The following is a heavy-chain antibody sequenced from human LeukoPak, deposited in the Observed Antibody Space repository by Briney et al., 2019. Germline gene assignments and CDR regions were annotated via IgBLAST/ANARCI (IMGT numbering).Heavy chain of an antibody. J-gene: IGHJ4*02. D-gene: IGHD3-22*01. CDR3: ARDWVPNYYDSSGYYKY. CDR1: GGTFSNYA. V-gene: IGHV1-69*13. Sequence: SVKVSCKASGGTFSNYAITWVRQAPGQGLQWVGRVVPIFGTTSYAQNFQGRATVSADESTNKAYMELNNLQSEDTAVYYCARDWVPNYYDSSGYYKYWGQGTLVTVSS. CDR2: VVPIFGTT.